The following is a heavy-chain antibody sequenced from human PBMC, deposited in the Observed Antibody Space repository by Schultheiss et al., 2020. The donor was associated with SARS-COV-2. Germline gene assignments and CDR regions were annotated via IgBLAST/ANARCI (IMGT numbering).Heavy chain of an antibody. V-gene: IGHV4-34*09. CDR1: GGSFRGYY. D-gene: IGHD1-14*01. CDR3: ARTTPSSGTPFDY. CDR2: IYYSGST. J-gene: IGHJ4*02. Sequence: SQTLSLTCAVYGGSFRGYYWSWIRQPPGKGLEWIGYIYYSGSTYYNPSLKSRVTISVDTSKNQFSLKLSSVTAADTAVYYCARTTPSSGTPFDYWGQGTLVTVSS.